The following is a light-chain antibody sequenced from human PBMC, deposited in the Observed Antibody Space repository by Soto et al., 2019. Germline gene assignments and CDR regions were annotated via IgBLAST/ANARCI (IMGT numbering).Light chain of an antibody. CDR1: SSNIGTNF. V-gene: IGLV1-51*01. CDR3: GTWDNSLRAGV. CDR2: VND. Sequence: QSVLTQPPSVSAAPGQNITISCSGSSSNIGTNFVSWYHQLPRAAPKLLIYVNDKRPSGIPDRFSGSKSGTSATLGITGLRTGDEADYYCGTWDNSLRAGVFGGGTKLTVL. J-gene: IGLJ3*02.